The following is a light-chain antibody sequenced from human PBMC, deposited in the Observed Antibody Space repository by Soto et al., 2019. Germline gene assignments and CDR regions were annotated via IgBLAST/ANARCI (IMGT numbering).Light chain of an antibody. CDR1: QSVTSN. Sequence: EIVMTQSPATLSVSPGERATLSCRASQSVTSNLAWYQQKPGQAPRLLIYGASTRTTGIPARFSGSGSGTDFTLTISILQSEDFAVYYCQQYNNWPYTFGLGTKLEIK. CDR2: GAS. CDR3: QQYNNWPYT. V-gene: IGKV3-15*01. J-gene: IGKJ2*01.